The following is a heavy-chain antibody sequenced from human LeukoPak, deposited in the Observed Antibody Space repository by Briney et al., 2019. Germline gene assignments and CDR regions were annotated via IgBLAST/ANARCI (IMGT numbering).Heavy chain of an antibody. CDR1: GYTFTSYG. J-gene: IGHJ4*02. CDR3: ARDLYYYDSSGHYFDY. CDR2: IIPIFGTA. Sequence: SVKVSCKASGYTFTSYGISWVRQAPGQGLEWMGGIIPIFGTANYAQKFQGRVTITADESTSTAYMELSSLRSEDTAVYYCARDLYYYDSSGHYFDYWGQGTLVTVSS. V-gene: IGHV1-69*13. D-gene: IGHD3-22*01.